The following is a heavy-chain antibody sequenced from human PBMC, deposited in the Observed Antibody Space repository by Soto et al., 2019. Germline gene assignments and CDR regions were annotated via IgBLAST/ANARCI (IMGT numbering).Heavy chain of an antibody. CDR2: VFYTGFT. Sequence: RTCAVSGGSISGSYYYWGWLRQSPGRGPEWIGSVFYTGFTSYNPSLESRVSVSVDTSKNQFSLKVSAVTAADTAVYYCASSQKGYNWNYFDHWGQGALVTVSS. CDR3: ASSQKGYNWNYFDH. CDR1: GGSISGSYYY. V-gene: IGHV4-39*01. J-gene: IGHJ4*02. D-gene: IGHD1-20*01.